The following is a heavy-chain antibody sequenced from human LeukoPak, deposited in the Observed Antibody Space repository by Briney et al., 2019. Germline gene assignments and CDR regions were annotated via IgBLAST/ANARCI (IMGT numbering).Heavy chain of an antibody. CDR3: AREAGEYCSSTSCYSYYYYYMDV. D-gene: IGHD2-2*01. CDR2: IYTSGST. J-gene: IGHJ6*03. Sequence: PSETLSLTCTVSGGSISSYYWSWIRQPAGKGLEWIGRIYTSGSTNYNPSLKSRVTISVDTSKNQFSLKLSSVTAADTAVYYCAREAGEYCSSTSCYSYYYYYMDVWGKGTTVTVSS. CDR1: GGSISSYY. V-gene: IGHV4-4*07.